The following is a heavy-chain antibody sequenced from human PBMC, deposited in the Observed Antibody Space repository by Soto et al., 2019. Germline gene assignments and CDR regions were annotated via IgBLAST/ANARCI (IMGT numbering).Heavy chain of an antibody. CDR1: RGSIRSGTNY. CDR2: IYYSAST. CDR3: ARHEAGWYFDS. Sequence: SETLSLTCTVSRGSIRSGTNYWAWIRQPPGKGLEWIANIYYSASTFYNPSLKSRVTISLDTSKNQCSLKLRSVTAADTAVYYCARHEAGWYFDSWGQGTLVTVSS. V-gene: IGHV4-39*01. D-gene: IGHD6-25*01. J-gene: IGHJ4*02.